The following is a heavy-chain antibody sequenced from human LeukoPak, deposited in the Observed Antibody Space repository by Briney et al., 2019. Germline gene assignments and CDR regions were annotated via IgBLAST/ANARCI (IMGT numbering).Heavy chain of an antibody. CDR3: AKDNGIQLWSGFDY. V-gene: IGHV3-23*01. J-gene: IGHJ4*02. D-gene: IGHD5-18*01. Sequence: GGSLRLSCAASGFTFSSYAMSWVRQAPGKGLEWVSAISGSGGSTYYADSVKGRFTISRDNSKNTLYLQMSSLRAEDTAVYYCAKDNGIQLWSGFDYWGQGTLVTVSS. CDR2: ISGSGGST. CDR1: GFTFSSYA.